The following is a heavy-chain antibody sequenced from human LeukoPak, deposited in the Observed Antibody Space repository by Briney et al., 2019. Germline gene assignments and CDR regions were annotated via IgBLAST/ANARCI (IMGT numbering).Heavy chain of an antibody. D-gene: IGHD6-13*01. CDR1: GYTLTELS. CDR3: ATYGGLIAAAGSEY. CDR2: FHPEHGET. Sequence: ASVKVSFKVSGYTLTELSMHWVRQAPGKGLEWMGGFHPEHGETIYAQKFQGRVTMNEETSTDRAYRELSSLRSEDTAVYYCATYGGLIAAAGSEYWGQGNLVTVSS. V-gene: IGHV1-24*01. J-gene: IGHJ4*02.